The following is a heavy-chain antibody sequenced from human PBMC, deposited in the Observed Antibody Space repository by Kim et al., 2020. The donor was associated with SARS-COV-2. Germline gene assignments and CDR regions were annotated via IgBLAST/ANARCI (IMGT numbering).Heavy chain of an antibody. CDR3: VKGIDVDIVATNPDY. J-gene: IGHJ4*02. D-gene: IGHD5-12*01. V-gene: IGHV3-64D*09. CDR2: ISSNGGST. CDR1: GFTFSSYA. Sequence: GGSLRLSCSASGFTFSSYAMHWVRQAPGKGLEYVSAISSNGGSTYYADSVKGRFTISRDNSKNTLYLQMSSLRAEDTAVYYCVKGIDVDIVATNPDYWGQGTLVTVSS.